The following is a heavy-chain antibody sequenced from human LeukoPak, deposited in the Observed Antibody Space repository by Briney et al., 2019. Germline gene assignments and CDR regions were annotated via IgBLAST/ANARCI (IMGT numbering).Heavy chain of an antibody. CDR1: GYTFTGYY. J-gene: IGHJ5*02. CDR3: ARDLGSSATSTNWFDP. CDR2: INPNSGGT. D-gene: IGHD6-6*01. Sequence: ASVKVSCKASGYTFTGYYMHWVRQAPGQGLEWMGRINPNSGGTNYAQKFQGRVTMTRDTSISTAYMDLRSLRSDDTAVYYCARDLGSSATSTNWFDPWGQGTLVTVSS. V-gene: IGHV1-2*06.